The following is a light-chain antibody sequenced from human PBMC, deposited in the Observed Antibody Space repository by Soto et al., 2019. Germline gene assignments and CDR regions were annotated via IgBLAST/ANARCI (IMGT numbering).Light chain of an antibody. CDR1: QRISNW. CDR3: QHYNSYSEA. V-gene: IGKV1-5*03. CDR2: KAS. Sequence: DIQMTQSPSTLSASVGDRVTITCRASQRISNWLAWYQQKPGKAPKLLIYKASTLKSGVPSRFSGSGSGTEFTLTISSLQPDDFATYYCQHYNSYSEAFGQGTKVDIK. J-gene: IGKJ1*01.